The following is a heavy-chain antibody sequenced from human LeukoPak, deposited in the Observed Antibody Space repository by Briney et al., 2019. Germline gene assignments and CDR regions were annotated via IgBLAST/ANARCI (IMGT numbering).Heavy chain of an antibody. CDR2: IYTSGST. CDR1: GGSISSGSYY. Sequence: PSQTLSLTCTVSGGSISSGSYYWSWIRQPAGKGLEWIGRIYTSGSTNYNPSLKSRVTISVDTSKNQFSLNLRSVTAADTAVYYCARGGSSSWYWFDYWGQGTLVTV. V-gene: IGHV4-61*02. CDR3: ARGGSSSWYWFDY. D-gene: IGHD6-13*01. J-gene: IGHJ4*02.